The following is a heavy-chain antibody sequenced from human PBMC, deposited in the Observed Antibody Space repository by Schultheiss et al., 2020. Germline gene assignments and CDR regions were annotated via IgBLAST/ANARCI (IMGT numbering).Heavy chain of an antibody. V-gene: IGHV3-30*04. CDR2: ISYDGSNK. CDR3: ARDDGYCSSTSCYYYYGMDV. CDR1: GFTFSSYA. D-gene: IGHD2-2*01. Sequence: GGSLRLSCAASGFTFSSYAMHWVRQAPGKGLEWVAVISYDGSNKYYADSVKGRFTISRDNSKNMLYLQMHSLRAEDSAVYYCARDDGYCSSTSCYYYYGMDVWGQGTTVTVSS. J-gene: IGHJ6*02.